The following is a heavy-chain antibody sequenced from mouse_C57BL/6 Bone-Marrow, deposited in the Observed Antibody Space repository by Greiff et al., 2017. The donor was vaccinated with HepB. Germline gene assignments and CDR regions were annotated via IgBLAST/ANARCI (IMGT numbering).Heavy chain of an antibody. V-gene: IGHV7-3*01. CDR2: IRNKANGYTT. CDR1: GFTLTDYY. J-gene: IGHJ4*01. Sequence: EVNVVESGGGLVQPGGSLSLSCAASGFTLTDYYMSWVRQPPGKALEWWGFIRNKANGYTTEYSASVKGRFTISRDNSQSILYLQMNALRAEDSATYYCARYRGSHYAMDYWGQGTSVTVSS. D-gene: IGHD1-1*01. CDR3: ARYRGSHYAMDY.